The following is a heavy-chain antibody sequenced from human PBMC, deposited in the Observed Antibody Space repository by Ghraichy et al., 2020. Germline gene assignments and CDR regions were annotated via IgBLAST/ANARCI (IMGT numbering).Heavy chain of an antibody. Sequence: GGSLRLSCAASGFTFSNYGMSWVRQAPGKGLDWVSGIGASGVSTYHADSVKGRFTISRDSSKNTLYLQMNSLRAEDTAVYYCAKCTRTSCPYGMDVWGQGTTVTVSS. CDR3: AKCTRTSCPYGMDV. V-gene: IGHV3-23*01. J-gene: IGHJ6*02. D-gene: IGHD2-2*01. CDR1: GFTFSNYG. CDR2: IGASGVST.